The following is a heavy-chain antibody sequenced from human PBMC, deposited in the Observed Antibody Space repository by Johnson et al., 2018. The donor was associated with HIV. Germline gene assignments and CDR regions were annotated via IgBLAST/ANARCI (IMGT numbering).Heavy chain of an antibody. Sequence: VQLVESGGRVVRPGGSLRLSCAASGFTFHDYGMTWVRQAPWKGLEWVSGINWSGSSTDYADSVKGRFTISRDNAKNSLYLQMSSLRAEDTSVYYCARVIYFDWLDAFDIWGQGTMVTVSS. J-gene: IGHJ3*02. D-gene: IGHD3-9*01. CDR3: ARVIYFDWLDAFDI. CDR1: GFTFHDYG. CDR2: INWSGSST. V-gene: IGHV3-20*04.